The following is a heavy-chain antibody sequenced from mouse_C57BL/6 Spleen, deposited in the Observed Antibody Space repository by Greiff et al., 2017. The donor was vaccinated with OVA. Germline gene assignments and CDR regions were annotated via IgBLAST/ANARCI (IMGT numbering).Heavy chain of an antibody. J-gene: IGHJ1*03. V-gene: IGHV1-69*01. CDR1: GYTFTSYW. CDR2: IDPSDSYT. CDR3: ARDGYDSWYFDV. Sequence: VQLQQPGAELVMPGASVKLSCKASGYTFTSYWMHWVKQRPGQGLEWIGEIDPSDSYTNYNQKFKGKSTLTVDKSSSTAYMQLSSLTSEDSAVYYCARDGYDSWYFDVWGTGTTVTVSS. D-gene: IGHD2-2*01.